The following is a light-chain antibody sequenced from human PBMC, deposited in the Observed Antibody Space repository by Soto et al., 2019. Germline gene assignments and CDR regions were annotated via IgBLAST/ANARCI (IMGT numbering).Light chain of an antibody. Sequence: EIVLTQSPGTLSLSPGERATLSCRASQSVSSSYLAWYQQKPGQAPRLLIYGASSRATGIPDRFSGSGSGTDFTLTISSLQSEDFAVYYCQQYHNWPAFGQGTKV. CDR1: QSVSSSY. V-gene: IGKV3-20*01. CDR3: QQYHNWPA. CDR2: GAS. J-gene: IGKJ1*01.